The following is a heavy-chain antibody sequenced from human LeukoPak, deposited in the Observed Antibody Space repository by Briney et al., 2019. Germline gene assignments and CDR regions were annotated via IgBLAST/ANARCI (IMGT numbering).Heavy chain of an antibody. CDR1: GGSISSSHYY. CDR3: ARQISDYYYYYIDV. D-gene: IGHD3-3*01. Sequence: SETLSLTCTVSGGSISSSHYYWGWIRQPPGKGLEWIGTIYYSGTTYYNPSLESRVTISEDTSKNQFSLTLRSVTAADAAVYYCARQISDYYYYYIDVWGKGTTVTVSS. CDR2: IYYSGTT. V-gene: IGHV4-39*01. J-gene: IGHJ6*03.